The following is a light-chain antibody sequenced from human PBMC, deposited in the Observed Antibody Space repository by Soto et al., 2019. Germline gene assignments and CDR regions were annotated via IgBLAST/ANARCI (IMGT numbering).Light chain of an antibody. CDR1: RSDIGSYNS. CDR3: SSYTSSNTFYV. Sequence: QSALTQPASVSGSPGQSITISCTGTRSDIGSYNSIAWYQQHPGKAPRVMIFEVTKRPSGISNRFSGSKSGNTASLTISGLQAEDEADYYCSSYTSSNTFYVFGTGTKLTVL. V-gene: IGLV2-14*01. J-gene: IGLJ1*01. CDR2: EVT.